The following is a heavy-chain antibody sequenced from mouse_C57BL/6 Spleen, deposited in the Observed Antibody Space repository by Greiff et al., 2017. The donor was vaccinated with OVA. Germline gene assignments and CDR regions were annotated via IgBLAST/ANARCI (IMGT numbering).Heavy chain of an antibody. J-gene: IGHJ4*01. CDR1: GFNIKDDY. CDR3: TTLVANGY. CDR2: IDPENGDT. D-gene: IGHD1-1*01. Sequence: VQLQQSGAELVRPGASVKLSCTASGFNIKDDYMHWVKQRPEQGLEWIGWIDPENGDTEYASKFQGKATITADTSSNTAYLQLHSLTSGDTAVYYCTTLVANGYWGQGTSVTVSS. V-gene: IGHV14-4*01.